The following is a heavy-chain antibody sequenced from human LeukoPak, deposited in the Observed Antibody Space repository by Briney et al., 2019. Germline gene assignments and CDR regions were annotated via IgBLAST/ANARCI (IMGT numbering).Heavy chain of an antibody. D-gene: IGHD2-15*01. Sequence: ASVKVSCKASGYTFTGYYMHWVRQAPGQGLEWMGIINPSGGSTSYAQKLQGRVTMTRDTSTSTVYMELSSLRSEDTAVYYCVRAPRYCSGGSCCDYWGQGTLVTVSS. CDR3: VRAPRYCSGGSCCDY. J-gene: IGHJ4*02. CDR1: GYTFTGYY. V-gene: IGHV1-46*01. CDR2: INPSGGST.